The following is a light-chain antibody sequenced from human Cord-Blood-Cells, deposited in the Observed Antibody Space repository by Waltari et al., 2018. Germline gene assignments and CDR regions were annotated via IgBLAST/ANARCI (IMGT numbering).Light chain of an antibody. V-gene: IGLV1-44*01. CDR3: AAWDDSLNGPV. J-gene: IGLJ1*01. CDR1: SSNIGSNT. CDR2: SNN. Sequence: QSVLTQPPSASGTPGQRVTISCSGSSSNIGSNTVNWYQQLPGTAPKLLFYSNNQRPSGVPDRCSGSKSGTSASLAISGLQSEDEADYYCAAWDDSLNGPVFGTGTKVTVL.